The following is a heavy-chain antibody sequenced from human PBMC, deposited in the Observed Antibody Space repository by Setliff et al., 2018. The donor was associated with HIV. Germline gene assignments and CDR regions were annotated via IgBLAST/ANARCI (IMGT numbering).Heavy chain of an antibody. CDR2: ISSSDSPI. J-gene: IGHJ4*02. V-gene: IGHV3-48*03. Sequence: GGSLRLSCAASGFIFSSYEMNWVLQAPGKGLEWVSYISSSDSPIHYADSVKGRFTISRDNAKNSLYLQMSSLRAEDTAVYYCARAGGDYGYWGQGTLVTVSS. CDR1: GFIFSSYE. D-gene: IGHD4-17*01. CDR3: ARAGGDYGY.